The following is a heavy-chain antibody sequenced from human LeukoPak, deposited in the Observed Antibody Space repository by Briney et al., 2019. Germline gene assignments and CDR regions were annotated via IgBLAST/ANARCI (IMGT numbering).Heavy chain of an antibody. D-gene: IGHD2-15*01. J-gene: IGHJ4*02. V-gene: IGHV3-53*01. CDR2: IYSGGST. Sequence: PGGSLRLSCAASGFTFSSYAMHWVRQAPGKGLEWVSVIYSGGSTYYADSVKGRFTISRDNSKNTLYLQMNSLRAEDTAVYYCARDASYCSGGSCYYDYWGQGTLVTVSS. CDR1: GFTFSSYA. CDR3: ARDASYCSGGSCYYDY.